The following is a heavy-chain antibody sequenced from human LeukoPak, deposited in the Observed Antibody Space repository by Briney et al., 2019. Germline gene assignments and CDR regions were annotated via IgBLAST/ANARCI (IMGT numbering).Heavy chain of an antibody. CDR1: GYSISSGYY. D-gene: IGHD2-21*01. CDR3: ARDIHSP. CDR2: IYHSGST. Sequence: PSETLSLTCTVSGYSISSGYYWGWIRQPPGKGLEWIGSIYHSGSTYYNPSLKSRVTISVDTSKNQFSLKLSSVTAADTAVYHCARDIHSPWGQGTMVTVSS. J-gene: IGHJ3*01. V-gene: IGHV4-38-2*02.